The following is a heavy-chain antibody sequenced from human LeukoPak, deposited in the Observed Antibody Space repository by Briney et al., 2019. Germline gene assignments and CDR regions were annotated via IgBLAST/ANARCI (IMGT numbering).Heavy chain of an antibody. J-gene: IGHJ4*02. V-gene: IGHV3-64*01. CDR2: ISSNGGST. Sequence: TGGSLRLSCAASGFTFSSYAMHWVRQAPGKGLEYVSAISSNGGSTYYANSVKGRFTISRDNSKNTLYLQMGSLRAEDVAVYYCARGNFDYWGQGTLVTVSS. CDR3: ARGNFDY. CDR1: GFTFSSYA.